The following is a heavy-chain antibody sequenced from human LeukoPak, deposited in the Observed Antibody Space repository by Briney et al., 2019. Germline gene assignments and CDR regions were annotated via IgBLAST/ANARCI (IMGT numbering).Heavy chain of an antibody. D-gene: IGHD3-22*01. J-gene: IGHJ4*02. CDR2: INYSGTT. CDR1: GGSISSSSHY. CDR3: ARKYADDSSGYYSSPFDY. Sequence: PSETLSLTCTVSGGSISSSSHYWGWIRQPPGKGLEWIGSINYSGTTYYNPSLKSRVTISIDTSKNQFSLKLSSVTAADTAVYYCARKYADDSSGYYSSPFDYWGQGTLVTVSS. V-gene: IGHV4-39*07.